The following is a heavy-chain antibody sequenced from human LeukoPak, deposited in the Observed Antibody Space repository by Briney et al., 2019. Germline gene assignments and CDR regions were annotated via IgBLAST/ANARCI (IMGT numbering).Heavy chain of an antibody. J-gene: IGHJ6*03. CDR1: GGTFSSYA. V-gene: IGHV1-69*13. D-gene: IGHD6-19*01. CDR2: MIPIFGTA. Sequence: ASVKVSCKASGGTFSSYAISWVRQAPGQGLEWMGGMIPIFGTANYAQKFQGRVTITADESTSTAYMELSRLRSDDTAVYYCARVIAVAGGYYYYYMDVWGKGTTVTVSS. CDR3: ARVIAVAGGYYYYYMDV.